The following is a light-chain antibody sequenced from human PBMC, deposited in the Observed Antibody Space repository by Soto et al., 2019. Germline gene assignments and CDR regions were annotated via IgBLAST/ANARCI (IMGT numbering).Light chain of an antibody. CDR3: ATWDDSLNGLV. Sequence: QAVVTQPPSASGTPGQRVTISCSGSSSNIGSHPVNWYQVLPGTAPKLVIYGKNQRPSGVPDRFSGSKSGTSASLAISGLQSEDEADYYCATWDDSLNGLVFGGGTKLTVL. J-gene: IGLJ3*02. CDR1: SSNIGSHP. CDR2: GKN. V-gene: IGLV1-44*01.